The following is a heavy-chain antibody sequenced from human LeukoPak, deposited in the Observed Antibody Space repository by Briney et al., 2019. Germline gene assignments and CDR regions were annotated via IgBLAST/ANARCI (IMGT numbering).Heavy chain of an antibody. V-gene: IGHV1-46*01. J-gene: IGHJ6*02. CDR3: ARKRGMDF. CDR2: INPSDGRT. Sequence: ASVKVSCKASGYTFTSYYMHWVRQAPGQGLEWVGVINPSDGRTSYAPKFQGRLTVTRDTSTTTVYMELSGLRFNDTAVYYCARKRGMDFWGLGTTVTVAS. D-gene: IGHD3-10*01. CDR1: GYTFTSYY.